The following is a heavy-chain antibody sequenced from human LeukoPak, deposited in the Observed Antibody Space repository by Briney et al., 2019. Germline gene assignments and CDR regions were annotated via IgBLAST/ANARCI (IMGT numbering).Heavy chain of an antibody. CDR3: ARSEMVETPPDY. CDR2: ISAYNGNT. Sequence: GASVKVSCKASGYTFTSYRISWVRQAPGQGLEWMGWISAYNGNTNYAQKLQGRVTMTTDTSTSTAYKELRSLRSDDTAVYYCARSEMVETPPDYWGRGTQVTDSS. CDR1: GYTFTSYR. V-gene: IGHV1-18*01. D-gene: IGHD2-8*01. J-gene: IGHJ4*02.